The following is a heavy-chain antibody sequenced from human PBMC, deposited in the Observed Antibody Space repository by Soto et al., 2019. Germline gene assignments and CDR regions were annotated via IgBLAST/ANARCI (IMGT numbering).Heavy chain of an antibody. CDR1: GGIFSNFA. CDR3: ARVGSRDAYNYVLDK. V-gene: IGHV1-69*06. Sequence: QVQLVQSGPEVKKPGSSVKVSCTASGGIFSNFAVSWVRQAPGQGLEWMGGIIPILATPKYAQKFQGRVTIAAVKNIAYMELRSLTSEDTAVYYCARVGSRDAYNYVLDKWGQGTLVTVSS. J-gene: IGHJ4*02. CDR2: IIPILATP. D-gene: IGHD5-18*01.